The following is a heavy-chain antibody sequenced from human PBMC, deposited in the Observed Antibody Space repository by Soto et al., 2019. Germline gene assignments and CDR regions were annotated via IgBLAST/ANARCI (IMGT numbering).Heavy chain of an antibody. CDR3: ARESSSSCHDY. D-gene: IGHD6-13*01. V-gene: IGHV3-21*04. J-gene: IGHJ4*02. Sequence: GGSLRLSCASSGFTFSSYSMNWVRQAPGKGLEWVSSISSSSSYIYYADSVKGRFTISRDNAKNSLYLQMNSLRSDDTAVYYCARESSSSCHDYWGQGTLVPVSS. CDR1: GFTFSSYS. CDR2: ISSSSSYI.